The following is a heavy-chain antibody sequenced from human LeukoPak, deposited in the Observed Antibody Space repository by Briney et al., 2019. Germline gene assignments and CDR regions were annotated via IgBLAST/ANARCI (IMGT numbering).Heavy chain of an antibody. V-gene: IGHV1-3*01. CDR1: GYTFTSYA. J-gene: IGHJ6*02. Sequence: ASVKVSCKASGYTFTSYATHWVRQAPGQRLEWMGWINAGNGNTKYSQKFQGRVTITRDTSASTAYMELSSLRSDDTAVYYCARDDGYDFWSGYYYNGMDVWGQGTTVTVSS. D-gene: IGHD3-3*01. CDR3: ARDDGYDFWSGYYYNGMDV. CDR2: INAGNGNT.